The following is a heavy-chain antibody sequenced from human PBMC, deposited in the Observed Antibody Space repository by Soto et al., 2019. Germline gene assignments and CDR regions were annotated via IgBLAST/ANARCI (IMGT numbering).Heavy chain of an antibody. D-gene: IGHD2-21*01. V-gene: IGHV4-59*01. CDR2: IYYSGST. CDR3: ARDLVPAPEGYYVMDV. Sequence: SETLSLTCTVSGGSISSYYWSWIRQPPGKGLEWIGYIYYSGSTNYNPSLKSRVTISVDTSKNQFSLKLSSVTAADTAVYYCARDLVPAPEGYYVMDVWGQATTVIVSS. J-gene: IGHJ6*02. CDR1: GGSISSYY.